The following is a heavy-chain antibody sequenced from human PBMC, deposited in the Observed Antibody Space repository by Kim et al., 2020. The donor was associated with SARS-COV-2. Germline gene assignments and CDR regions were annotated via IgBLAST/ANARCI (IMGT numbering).Heavy chain of an antibody. D-gene: IGHD1-1*01. CDR1: GFTFSNAW. CDR2: IKSKSGGRKT. Sequence: GGSLRLSCAASGFTFSNAWMRWVRQAPGKGLEWVARIKSKSGGRKTDYSAPVKGRFTISRYDSKNTLYLHMNSLKTADTAVYYCTTARGGRGQRNVDDWGQGTLVTVSS. V-gene: IGHV3-15*01. CDR3: TTARGGRGQRNVDD. J-gene: IGHJ4*02.